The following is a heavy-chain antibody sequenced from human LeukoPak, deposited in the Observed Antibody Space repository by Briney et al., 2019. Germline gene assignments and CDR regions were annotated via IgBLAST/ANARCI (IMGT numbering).Heavy chain of an antibody. CDR2: IYTSGST. CDR1: GASIRSSTYY. CDR3: ARAVGSGSFQTYYYYMDV. J-gene: IGHJ6*03. V-gene: IGHV4-61*02. D-gene: IGHD3-10*01. Sequence: SETLSLTCSVSGASIRSSTYYWAWIRQPAGKGLEWIGRIYTSGSTNYNPSLKSRVTMSVDTSKNQFSLKLSSVTAADTAVYYCARAVGSGSFQTYYYYMDVWGKGTTVTISS.